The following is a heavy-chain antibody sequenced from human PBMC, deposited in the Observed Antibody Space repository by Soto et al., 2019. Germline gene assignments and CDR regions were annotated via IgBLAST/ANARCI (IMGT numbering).Heavy chain of an antibody. CDR2: VYYSGST. CDR3: ARLGGYYQAFDH. D-gene: IGHD3-3*01. CDR1: GGSIRSYY. V-gene: IGHV4-59*08. J-gene: IGHJ4*02. Sequence: PSETLSLTCTVSGGSIRSYYWSWLRQPPGKGLEWIGYVYYSGSTKYNPSLKSRVTISVDSSKNQFSLKLDSVTAADTAVYYCARLGGYYQAFDHWGQGTLVTVSS.